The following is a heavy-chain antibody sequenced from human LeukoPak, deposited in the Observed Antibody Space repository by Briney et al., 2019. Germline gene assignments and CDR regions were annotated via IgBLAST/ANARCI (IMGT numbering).Heavy chain of an antibody. CDR2: IRSKAYGGTT. D-gene: IGHD2-15*01. CDR1: GFTFGDYA. CDR3: TRDSSGYCSGGSCYSRFYYYHYMDV. Sequence: GGSLRLSCTASGFTFGDYAMSWVRQAPGKGLEWVGFIRSKAYGGTTEYAASVKGRFTISRDDSKSIAYLQMNSLKTEDTAVYYCTRDSSGYCSGGSCYSRFYYYHYMDVWGKGTTVTISS. V-gene: IGHV3-49*04. J-gene: IGHJ6*03.